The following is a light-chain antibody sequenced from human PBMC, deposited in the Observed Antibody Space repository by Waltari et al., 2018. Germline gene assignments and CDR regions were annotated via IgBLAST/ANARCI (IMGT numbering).Light chain of an antibody. Sequence: DIVMTQSPDSVAVSLGERATIHCRSSQNILSSSDHKNYLVLYQQKPGQPPKLLISWASTRESGVPDRFSGSGSGTDFTLTSSSLQAEDVAVYYCQQCYHLPSFGGGTRVEIK. CDR2: WAS. V-gene: IGKV4-1*01. J-gene: IGKJ4*01. CDR1: QNILSSSDHKNY. CDR3: QQCYHLPS.